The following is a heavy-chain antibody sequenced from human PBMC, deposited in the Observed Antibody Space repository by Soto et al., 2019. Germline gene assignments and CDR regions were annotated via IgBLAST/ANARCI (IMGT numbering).Heavy chain of an antibody. Sequence: VASVKVSCKASGYTFSTYGINWVRQAPGQGLEWMGWISAYNGDTDYAQNFQGRVTITADESTSTAYMELSSLRSEDTAVYYCASSYYDSSGYYGGAYNWFDPWGQGTLVTVSS. V-gene: IGHV1-18*01. J-gene: IGHJ5*02. CDR2: ISAYNGDT. CDR3: ASSYYDSSGYYGGAYNWFDP. CDR1: GYTFSTYG. D-gene: IGHD3-22*01.